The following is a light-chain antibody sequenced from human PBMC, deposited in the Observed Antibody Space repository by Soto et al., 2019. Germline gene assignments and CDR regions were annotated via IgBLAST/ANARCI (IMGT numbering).Light chain of an antibody. CDR3: QQYNNWPYT. J-gene: IGKJ2*01. CDR1: QSGSGN. CDR2: GAS. V-gene: IGKV3-15*01. Sequence: EIVMTQSPATLSVSPGERATLSCRASQSGSGNLAWYQQKPGQAPRLLIYGASTRATGIPARFSGSGSGTEFTLTISSMQSEDFAVYYCQQYNNWPYTFGQGNKLEIK.